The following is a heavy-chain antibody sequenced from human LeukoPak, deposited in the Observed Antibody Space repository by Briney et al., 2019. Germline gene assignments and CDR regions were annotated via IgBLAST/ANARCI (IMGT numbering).Heavy chain of an antibody. D-gene: IGHD6-13*01. CDR2: ISTYNGNT. V-gene: IGHV1-18*01. CDR3: ARDRRDQQLFDY. CDR1: GYTFTTYG. J-gene: IGHJ4*02. Sequence: ASVKVSCKASGYTFTTYGFSRVRQAPGQGLEWMGWISTYNGNTNYAQRLQGRVTMTTDTSTNTAYMELRSLRSDDTAVYYCARDRRDQQLFDYWGQGTLVTVSS.